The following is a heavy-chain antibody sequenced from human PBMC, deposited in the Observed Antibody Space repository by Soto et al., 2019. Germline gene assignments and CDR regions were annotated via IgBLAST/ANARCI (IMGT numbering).Heavy chain of an antibody. J-gene: IGHJ4*01. CDR2: IRSKTHSYAT. V-gene: IGHV3-73*02. D-gene: IGHD1-26*01. CDR3: TRSGGSDSFGY. CDR1: GFTLSGSA. Sequence: EVQLVESGGGLVQPGESLKLSCAASGFTLSGSAVHWVRQASGKGLEWVGRIRSKTHSYATEYIASVKGRFTMSRDDSNNAAYLQMNGLKTDDTAVYYCTRSGGSDSFGYWGHGTRVTVSS.